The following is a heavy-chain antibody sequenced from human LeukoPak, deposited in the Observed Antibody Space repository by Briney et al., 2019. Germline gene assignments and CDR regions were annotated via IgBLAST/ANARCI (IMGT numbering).Heavy chain of an antibody. J-gene: IGHJ4*02. CDR3: ARVGIAAAGTEFDY. V-gene: IGHV1-18*01. Sequence: ASVKVSCKVSGHSLTQLSMHWVRQGTGRGLEWMGWISAYNGNTNYAQKLQGRVTMTTDTSTSTAYMELRSLRSDDTAVYYCARVGIAAAGTEFDYWGQGTLVTVSS. CDR1: GHSLTQLS. CDR2: ISAYNGNT. D-gene: IGHD6-13*01.